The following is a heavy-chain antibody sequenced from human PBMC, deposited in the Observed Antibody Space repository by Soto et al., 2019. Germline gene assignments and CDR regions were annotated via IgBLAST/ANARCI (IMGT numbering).Heavy chain of an antibody. CDR1: GFTFSNYG. CDR2: ISYSGSKK. D-gene: IGHD3-10*01. CDR3: ARDIGSNSFDS. V-gene: IGHV3-30*03. Sequence: QVQLVESGGGVVQPGRSLRLSCAASGFTFSNYGIHWVRQAPGKGLEWVAVISYSGSKKMYGDSVKGRFTISRDNSKNTLFLQMNSLGPEDTAVYPCARDIGSNSFDSWGQGTLVTVSS. J-gene: IGHJ4*02.